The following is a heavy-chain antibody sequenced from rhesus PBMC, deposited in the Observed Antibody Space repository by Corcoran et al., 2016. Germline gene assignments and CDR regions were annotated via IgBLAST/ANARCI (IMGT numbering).Heavy chain of an antibody. CDR1: GGSISDSYR. J-gene: IGHJ3*01. D-gene: IGHD5-12*01. V-gene: IGHV4S10*01. CDR3: AKPRGYSYSFAFDF. CDR2: IYGISTST. Sequence: QVQLQESGPGVVKPSETLSLTCAVSGGSISDSYRWSWFRQPPGKGLEWIGYIYGISTSTNYNPSLKSRVTISKDTSKNQFSLKLSSVTAADTAVYYCAKPRGYSYSFAFDFWGQGLRVTVSS.